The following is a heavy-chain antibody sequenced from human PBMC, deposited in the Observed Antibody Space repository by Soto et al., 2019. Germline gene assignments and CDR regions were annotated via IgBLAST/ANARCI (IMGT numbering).Heavy chain of an antibody. V-gene: IGHV3-21*01. Sequence: GGSLRLSCAASGFTFSSYSMNWVRQAPGKGLEWVSSISSSGSYIYYADSVKGRFTISRDNAKNSLYLQMNSLRAEDTAVDYCARDTVAAFDIWGQGTMVTVSS. J-gene: IGHJ3*02. D-gene: IGHD6-19*01. CDR1: GFTFSSYS. CDR2: ISSSGSYI. CDR3: ARDTVAAFDI.